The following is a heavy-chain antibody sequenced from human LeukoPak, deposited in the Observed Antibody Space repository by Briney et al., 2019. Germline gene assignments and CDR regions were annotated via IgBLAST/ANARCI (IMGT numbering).Heavy chain of an antibody. CDR2: INPNSGGT. D-gene: IGHD2-2*02. J-gene: IGHJ3*02. CDR1: GYTFTGYY. CDR3: ARVRDIVVVPAAIIGAFDI. V-gene: IGHV1-2*02. Sequence: GASVKVSCKASGYTFTGYYMHWVRQAPGQGLEWMGWINPNSGGTNYAQKFQGRVTMTRDTSISTAYMELSRLRSDGTAVYYCARVRDIVVVPAAIIGAFDIWGQGTMVTVSS.